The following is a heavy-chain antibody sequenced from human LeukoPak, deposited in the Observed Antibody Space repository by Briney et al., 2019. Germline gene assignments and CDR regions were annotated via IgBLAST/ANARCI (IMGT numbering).Heavy chain of an antibody. J-gene: IGHJ4*02. Sequence: SETLSLTCAVYGGSFSGYYWSWIRQPPGKGLEWIGEINHSGSTNYNPSLKSRVTISVDTSKNQFSLKLSSVTAADTAVYYCARGSKQREPDYWGQGTLVTVSS. V-gene: IGHV4-34*01. CDR3: ARGSKQREPDY. CDR1: GGSFSGYY. D-gene: IGHD6-25*01. CDR2: INHSGST.